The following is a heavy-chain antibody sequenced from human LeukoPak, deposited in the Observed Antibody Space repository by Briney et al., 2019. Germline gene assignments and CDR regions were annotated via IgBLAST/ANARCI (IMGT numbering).Heavy chain of an antibody. Sequence: ASVKVSCKASGYTFINYGISWVRQAPGQGLEWMGWISAYNGNTNYAQKLQGRVTMTTDTSTSTAYMELRSLRSDDTAVYYCARDHDFFTGYSSNYWVTPGKDYFDYWGQGTLVTVSS. CDR1: GYTFINYG. CDR2: ISAYNGNT. J-gene: IGHJ4*02. V-gene: IGHV1-18*01. CDR3: ARDHDFFTGYSSNYWVTPGKDYFDY. D-gene: IGHD6-13*01.